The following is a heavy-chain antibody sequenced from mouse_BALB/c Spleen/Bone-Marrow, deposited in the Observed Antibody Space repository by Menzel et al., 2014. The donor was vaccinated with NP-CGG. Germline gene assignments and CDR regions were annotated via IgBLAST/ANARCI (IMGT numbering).Heavy chain of an antibody. V-gene: IGHV1S56*01. Sequence: VKLVESGPELVKPGASVRISCKASGYTFTSYCIHWVKQRPGQGLEWIGWIYPGNVNTKYNEKFKGKATLTADKSSSTAYMQLSSLTSEDSAVYFCARSLITTVVANYAMDYWGQGTSVTVSS. CDR3: ARSLITTVVANYAMDY. CDR2: IYPGNVNT. D-gene: IGHD1-1*01. J-gene: IGHJ4*01. CDR1: GYTFTSYC.